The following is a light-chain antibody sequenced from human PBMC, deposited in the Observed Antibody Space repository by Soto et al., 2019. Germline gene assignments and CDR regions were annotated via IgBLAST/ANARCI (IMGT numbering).Light chain of an antibody. V-gene: IGKV2-28*01. J-gene: IGKJ1*01. CDR2: LGS. CDR3: MQPLQTPWT. CDR1: QSLLHSSGYNY. Sequence: DIVMTQSPLSLRVTPGEPASISCRSSQSLLHSSGYNYLHWYLQKPGQSPQLLISLGSDRASGVPDGFSGSGSGTDFTLKITRVEAEDVGVYYCMQPLQTPWTFGQGTKVDIK.